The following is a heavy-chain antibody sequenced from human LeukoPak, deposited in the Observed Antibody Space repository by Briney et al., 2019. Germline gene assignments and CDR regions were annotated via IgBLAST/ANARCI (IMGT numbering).Heavy chain of an antibody. CDR1: GFTFSSYA. J-gene: IGHJ4*02. D-gene: IGHD3-10*01. CDR2: ISGSGGST. CDR3: AKLVQYGSGPFDY. Sequence: GGSLRLSRAASGFTFSSYAMSWVRQAPGKGLEWVSAISGSGGSTYYADSVKGRFTISRDNSKNTLYLQMNSLRAEDTAVYYCAKLVQYGSGPFDYWGQGTLVTVSS. V-gene: IGHV3-23*01.